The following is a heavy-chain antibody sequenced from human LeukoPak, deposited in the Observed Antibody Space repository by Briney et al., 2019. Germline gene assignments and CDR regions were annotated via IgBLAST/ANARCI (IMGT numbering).Heavy chain of an antibody. Sequence: ASVKVSCKASGYTLTGYYMHRVRQAPGQGLEWMGWINPNSGGTNYAQKFQGRVTMTRDTSISTAYMELSRLRSDDTAVYYCARPGGSKKAFDIWGQGTMVTVSS. CDR1: GYTLTGYY. CDR3: ARPGGSKKAFDI. D-gene: IGHD3-10*01. J-gene: IGHJ3*02. CDR2: INPNSGGT. V-gene: IGHV1-2*02.